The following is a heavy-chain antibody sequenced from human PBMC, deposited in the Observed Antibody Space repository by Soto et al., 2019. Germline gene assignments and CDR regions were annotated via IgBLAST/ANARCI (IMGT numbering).Heavy chain of an antibody. CDR3: AREPTVVTPSRYYGMDV. D-gene: IGHD2-21*02. Sequence: GGSLRLSCGASGFIFRSYSMNWVRQAPEKGLEWLSYISSSNSTKYYADSVKGRFTISRDNAENSLYLQMNSLRDEDTAVYYCAREPTVVTPSRYYGMDVWGQGTTVTVSS. V-gene: IGHV3-48*02. CDR1: GFIFRSYS. CDR2: ISSSNSTK. J-gene: IGHJ6*02.